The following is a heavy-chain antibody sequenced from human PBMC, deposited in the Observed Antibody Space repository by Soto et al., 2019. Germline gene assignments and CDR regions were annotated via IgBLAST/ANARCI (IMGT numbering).Heavy chain of an antibody. CDR1: GGSITNNNW. CDR3: ASIAYSASGFDY. V-gene: IGHV4-4*02. J-gene: IGHJ4*02. CDR2: IYHSGHT. D-gene: IGHD1-26*01. Sequence: PSETLSLTCNVSGGSITNNNWWSWVRQPPGKGLEWIGAIYHSGHTNFNPSLKSRATLSLDYSENQFSLKLTSATAADTAIYYCASIAYSASGFDYWGQGTQVTVSS.